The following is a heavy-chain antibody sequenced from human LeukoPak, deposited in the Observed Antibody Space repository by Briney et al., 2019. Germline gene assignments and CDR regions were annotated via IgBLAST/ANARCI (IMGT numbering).Heavy chain of an antibody. CDR1: GYTFTSYY. Sequence: ASVKVSCKASGYTFTSYYMHWVRQAPGQGLEWMGWINPNSGGTNYAQKFQGRVTMTRDTSISTAYMELSRLRSDDTAVYYCARVGTSYGDPIDYWGQGTLVTVSS. V-gene: IGHV1-2*02. D-gene: IGHD4-17*01. CDR2: INPNSGGT. J-gene: IGHJ4*02. CDR3: ARVGTSYGDPIDY.